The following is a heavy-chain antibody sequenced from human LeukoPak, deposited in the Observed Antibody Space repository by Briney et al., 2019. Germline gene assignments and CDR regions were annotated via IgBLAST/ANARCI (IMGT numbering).Heavy chain of an antibody. Sequence: GGSRRLSCAASGFAFSSYSMNWVRQAPGKGLESVSPIGSSSRSIYYADSVKGRFTISSDNAKNPLYLQMNSPRGEDTAVYCFAIDPIAAAGTEGVWRDYWGQGNLVTVSS. D-gene: IGHD6-13*01. CDR1: GFAFSSYS. V-gene: IGHV3-21*01. CDR2: IGSSSRSI. J-gene: IGHJ4*02. CDR3: AIDPIAAAGTEGVWRDY.